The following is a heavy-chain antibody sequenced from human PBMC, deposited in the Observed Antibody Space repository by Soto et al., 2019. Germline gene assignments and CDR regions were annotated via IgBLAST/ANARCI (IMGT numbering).Heavy chain of an antibody. CDR3: AGGKYSSPRGGLDV. J-gene: IGHJ6*02. Sequence: PGGSLRLSCAASGFTFSSYSMNWVRQAPGKGLEWVSYISSSSSTIYYADSVKGRFTISRDNAKNSLYLQMNSLRAEDTAVYYCAGGKYSSPRGGLDVWGQGTPVTVSS. D-gene: IGHD4-4*01. CDR1: GFTFSSYS. CDR2: ISSSSSTI. V-gene: IGHV3-48*01.